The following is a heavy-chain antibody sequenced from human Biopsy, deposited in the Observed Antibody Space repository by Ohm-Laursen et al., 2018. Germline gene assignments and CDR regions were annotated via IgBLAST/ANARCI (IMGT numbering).Heavy chain of an antibody. J-gene: IGHJ4*02. CDR2: SYWNGNE. CDR3: AQTNLGLAFGCCGSTSCRSFDY. V-gene: IGHV2-5*08. D-gene: IGHD2-2*01. CDR1: GFSLSDPTML. Sequence: TQTLTLTCTVSGFSLSDPTMLVSWVRQPPGKALEWLALSYWNGNEHFSPSLRDRLTITNDTSKNQGVLTMTDMDPVDTATYFCAQTNLGLAFGCCGSTSCRSFDYWGQGTQVTVSS.